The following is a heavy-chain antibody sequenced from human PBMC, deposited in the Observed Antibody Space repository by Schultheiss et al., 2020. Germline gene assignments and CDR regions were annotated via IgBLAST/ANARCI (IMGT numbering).Heavy chain of an antibody. Sequence: GGSLRLSCAASGFTFSSYGMHWVRQAPGKGLEWVSAISGSGGSTYYADSVKGRFTITRDNSKNTLYLQMNSLGAEDTAVYYCSKKRRLLSWFDPWGQGTLVTVSS. J-gene: IGHJ5*02. CDR1: GFTFSSYG. CDR2: ISGSGGST. CDR3: SKKRRLLSWFDP. V-gene: IGHV3-23*01. D-gene: IGHD2-21*01.